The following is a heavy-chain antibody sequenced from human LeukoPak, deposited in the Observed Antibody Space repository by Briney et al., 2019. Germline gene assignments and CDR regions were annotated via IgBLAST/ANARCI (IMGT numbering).Heavy chain of an antibody. CDR1: EFSVGSNY. V-gene: IGHV3-66*01. D-gene: IGHD6-19*01. CDR3: AKDGYSSGWYFVYYYYYMDV. Sequence: PGGSLRLSCAASEFSVGSNYMTWVRQAPGKGLEWVSLIYSGGSTYYADSVKGRFTISRDNSKNTLYLQMNSLRAEDTAVYYCAKDGYSSGWYFVYYYYYMDVWGKGTTVTVSS. CDR2: IYSGGST. J-gene: IGHJ6*03.